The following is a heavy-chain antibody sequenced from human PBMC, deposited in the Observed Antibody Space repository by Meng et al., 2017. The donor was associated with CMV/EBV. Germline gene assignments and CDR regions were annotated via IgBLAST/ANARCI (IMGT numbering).Heavy chain of an antibody. CDR3: ARDSSGWYPHFDY. J-gene: IGHJ4*02. V-gene: IGHV4-61*02. D-gene: IGHD6-19*01. Sequence: QLPLQGSRPRLGNPHQTPALPCVVSGDSISSSRYSWSWIRQPAGKGLDWIGRFSISGSTNYNPSLKSRVTISVDTSKNQFSLQLTSVTAADTAVYYCARDSSGWYPHFDYWGQGTLVTVSS. CDR1: GDSISSSRYS. CDR2: FSISGST.